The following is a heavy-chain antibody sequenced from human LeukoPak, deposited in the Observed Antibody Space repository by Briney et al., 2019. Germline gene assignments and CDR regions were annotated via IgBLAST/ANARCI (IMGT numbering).Heavy chain of an antibody. CDR1: GFTFSSYW. D-gene: IGHD3-22*01. CDR2: INSDGSST. V-gene: IGHV3-74*01. J-gene: IGHJ4*02. Sequence: PGGSLRLSCAASGFTFSSYWMHWVRQAPGKGLVWVSRINSDGSSTSYADSVKGRFTISRDNAENTLYLQMNSLRAEDTAVYYCASHTYYYDSSGYKLLDYWGQGTLVTVSS. CDR3: ASHTYYYDSSGYKLLDY.